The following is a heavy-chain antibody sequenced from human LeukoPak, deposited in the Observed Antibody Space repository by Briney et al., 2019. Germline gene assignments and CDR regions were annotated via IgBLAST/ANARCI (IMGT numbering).Heavy chain of an antibody. J-gene: IGHJ5*02. CDR3: ARDSQYYDSSGYYYDWFDP. V-gene: IGHV1-69*13. CDR1: GGTFSSYA. Sequence: SVKVSCKASGGTFSSYAISWVRQAPGQGLEWMGGITPIFGTANYAQKFQGRVTITADESTSTAYMELSSLRSEDTAVYYCARDSQYYDSSGYYYDWFDPWGQGTLVTVSS. CDR2: ITPIFGTA. D-gene: IGHD3-22*01.